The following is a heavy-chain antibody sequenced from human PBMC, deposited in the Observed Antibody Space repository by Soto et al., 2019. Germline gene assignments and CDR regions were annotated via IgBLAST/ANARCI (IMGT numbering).Heavy chain of an antibody. CDR3: AKARGANNWVNYYGLDV. CDR2: ITYDGTYK. D-gene: IGHD1-1*01. CDR1: GFVFRNYG. V-gene: IGHV3-30*18. J-gene: IGHJ6*02. Sequence: QEHLVESGGGVVQPGRSLRLSCVASGFVFRNYGTHWVRQAPGKGLEWVALITYDGTYKHYSDAVKGRFTISRDDDEDTVSLQMDSLRPEDTALYYCAKARGANNWVNYYGLDVWGQGTPVTVS.